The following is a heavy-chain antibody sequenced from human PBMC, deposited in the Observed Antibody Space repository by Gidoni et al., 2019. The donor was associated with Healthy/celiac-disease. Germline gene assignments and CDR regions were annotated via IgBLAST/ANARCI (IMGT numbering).Heavy chain of an antibody. CDR1: GYSFTSYW. V-gene: IGHV5-51*01. CDR3: AIQGGADSSSWSLNWFDP. CDR2: IYPGDSDT. D-gene: IGHD6-13*01. Sequence: EVQLVQSGAEVKKPGESLKISCKGSGYSFTSYWIGWVRQMPGKGLEWMGIIYPGDSDTRYSPSFQGQVTISADKSISTAYLQWSSLKASDTAMYYCAIQGGADSSSWSLNWFDPWGQGTLVTVSS. J-gene: IGHJ5*02.